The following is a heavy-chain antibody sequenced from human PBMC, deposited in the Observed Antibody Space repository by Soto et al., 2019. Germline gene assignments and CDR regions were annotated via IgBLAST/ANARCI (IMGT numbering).Heavy chain of an antibody. CDR2: INHSGST. CDR3: TRGLGGFPEN. CDR1: GGSLSGYY. J-gene: IGHJ4*02. D-gene: IGHD6-25*01. Sequence: QVQLQQWGAGLLKPSEALSLTCGVYGGSLSGYYWSWFRQPPGKGLEWIGEINHSGSTTYNPSLKNRVTISIDTSKNQFSLKLSSVTAADTAVYYCTRGLGGFPENWGQGTLVTVSS. V-gene: IGHV4-34*01.